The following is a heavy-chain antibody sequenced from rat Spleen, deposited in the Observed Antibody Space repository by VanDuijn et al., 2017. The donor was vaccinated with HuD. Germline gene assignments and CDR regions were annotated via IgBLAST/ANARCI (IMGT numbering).Heavy chain of an antibody. V-gene: IGHV5-29*01. Sequence: EVQLVESGGGLVQPGRSLKLSCAASGFTFSNYGMAWVRQAPGKGLEWVSSISNDGGTTYYPDSVKGRFTISRDNAENTVYLQMNSLRSEDTATYYCAVAGYGYWGQGVMDTVSS. CDR1: GFTFSNYG. J-gene: IGHJ2*01. CDR3: AVAGYGY. CDR2: ISNDGGTT. D-gene: IGHD2-3*01.